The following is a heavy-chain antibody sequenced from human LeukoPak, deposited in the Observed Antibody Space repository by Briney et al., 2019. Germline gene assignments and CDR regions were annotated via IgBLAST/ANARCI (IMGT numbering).Heavy chain of an antibody. CDR1: GYTFTSYY. Sequence: ASVKVSCKASGYTFTSYYMHWVRQAPGQGLEWMGIINPSGGSTSYAQKFQGRVTMTRDMSTSTDYMELSSLRSEDTAVYYCARLVRRLQRLNIGRDSDYATGYYLDSWGQGTLVTVSS. D-gene: IGHD5-12*01. J-gene: IGHJ4*02. CDR2: INPSGGST. V-gene: IGHV1-46*01. CDR3: ARLVRRLQRLNIGRDSDYATGYYLDS.